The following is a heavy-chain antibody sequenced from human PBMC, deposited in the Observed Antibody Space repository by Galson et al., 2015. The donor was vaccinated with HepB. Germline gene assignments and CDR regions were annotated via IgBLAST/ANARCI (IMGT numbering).Heavy chain of an antibody. CDR3: ATQGLWFGELPS. D-gene: IGHD3-10*01. CDR1: GYTFTSYG. CDR2: ISAYNGDT. V-gene: IGHV1-18*01. J-gene: IGHJ5*02. Sequence: SVKVSCKASGYTFTSYGITWVRQAPGQGLEWMGWISAYNGDTNYAQKLQGRVTMTTDTSTSTAYMELRSLRSDDTAVYYCATQGLWFGELPSWGQGTPVTVSS.